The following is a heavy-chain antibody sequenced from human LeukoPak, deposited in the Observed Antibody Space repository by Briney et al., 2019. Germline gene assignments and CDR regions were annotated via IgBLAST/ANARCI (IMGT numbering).Heavy chain of an antibody. J-gene: IGHJ4*02. CDR2: IRTKPHTYTT. D-gene: IGHD2-15*01. CDR1: GLTFSGFY. V-gene: IGHV3-73*01. Sequence: PGGSLRLSCAASGLTFSGFYMHWVRQASGKGLEWVGLIRTKPHTYTTVYAASVQGRFTISRDDSKNTAYLQMNSLKAEDTAVYYCIRQNCSGGSCSYVDYLGQGTLVTVSS. CDR3: IRQNCSGGSCSYVDY.